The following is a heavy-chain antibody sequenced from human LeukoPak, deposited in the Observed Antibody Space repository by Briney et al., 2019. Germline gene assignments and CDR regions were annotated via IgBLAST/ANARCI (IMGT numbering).Heavy chain of an antibody. D-gene: IGHD1-1*01. V-gene: IGHV3-7*01. Sequence: PGRSLRLSCAASGFTFSRYWLSWVRQAPGKGMEWVANIKQDGSEKYYVDSVKGRVTISRDNAKNSLYLQMNSLRGEDTAVYYCARDRRAAGDYYYYYMDVGGKGPTVTVSS. CDR2: IKQDGSEK. CDR1: GFTFSRYW. J-gene: IGHJ6*03. CDR3: ARDRRAAGDYYYYYMDV.